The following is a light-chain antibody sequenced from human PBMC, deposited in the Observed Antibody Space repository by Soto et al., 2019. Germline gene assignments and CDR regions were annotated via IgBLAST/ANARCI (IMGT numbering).Light chain of an antibody. Sequence: QSVLTQPPSASGTPGQSVTVSCSGSSSNIGSNTVTWYQQLPGTPPILLLYSNNLRSSGVPDRFSGSRSGTSASLAISGLQAEDEADYYCQSFDKYLSAVVFGGGTKLTVL. CDR3: QSFDKYLSAVV. CDR2: SNN. CDR1: SSNIGSNT. J-gene: IGLJ2*01. V-gene: IGLV1-44*01.